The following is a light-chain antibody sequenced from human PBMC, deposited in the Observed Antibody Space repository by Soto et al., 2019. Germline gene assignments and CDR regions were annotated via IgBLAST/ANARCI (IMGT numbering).Light chain of an antibody. CDR2: GNS. J-gene: IGLJ3*02. Sequence: QSVLTQPPSVSGAPGQRVTISCTGSSSNIGAGYDVHWYQQLPGTAPKLLIYGNSNRPSGVPDRFSGSKSGTSASLAITGLQPEDEDDYYCQSYASSLSGPGVFGGGTKLTVL. V-gene: IGLV1-40*01. CDR1: SSNIGAGYD. CDR3: QSYASSLSGPGV.